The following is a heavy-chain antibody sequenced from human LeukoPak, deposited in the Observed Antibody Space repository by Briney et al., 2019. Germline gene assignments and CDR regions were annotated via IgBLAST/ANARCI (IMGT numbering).Heavy chain of an antibody. D-gene: IGHD2-21*01. CDR2: IYYSGST. CDR1: GGSISSYY. J-gene: IGHJ4*02. CDR3: ARAPAYCGGDCPLELGY. V-gene: IGHV4-59*01. Sequence: SETLSLTCTVSGGSISSYYWSWIRQPPGKGLEWIGYIYYSGSTNHNPSLKSRVTISVDTSKNQFSLKLSSVTAADTAVYYCARAPAYCGGDCPLELGYWGQGTLVTVSS.